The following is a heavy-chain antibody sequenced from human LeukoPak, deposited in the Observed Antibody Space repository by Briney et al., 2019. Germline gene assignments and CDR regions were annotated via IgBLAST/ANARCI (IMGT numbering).Heavy chain of an antibody. V-gene: IGHV3-30-3*01. CDR2: ISYDGSNK. CDR1: GFTFSSYA. Sequence: PGGSLRLSCAASGFTFSSYAMHWVRQAPGKGLEWVAVISYDGSNKYYADSVKGRFTISRDNSKNTLYLQMNSLRAEDTAVYYCARGKRYSSSSGLFDYWGQGTLVTVSS. J-gene: IGHJ4*02. CDR3: ARGKRYSSSSGLFDY. D-gene: IGHD6-6*01.